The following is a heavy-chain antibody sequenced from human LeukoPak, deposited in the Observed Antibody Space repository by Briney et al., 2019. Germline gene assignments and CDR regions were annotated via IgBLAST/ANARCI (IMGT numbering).Heavy chain of an antibody. Sequence: PSETLSLTCAVSGGSISSSNWWSWVRQPPGKGLEWIGEIYHSGSTNYNPSLKSRVTISVDKSKDQFSLKLSSVTAADTAVYYCARQWVVVAATTINWFDPWGQGTLVTVSS. D-gene: IGHD2-15*01. V-gene: IGHV4-4*02. CDR3: ARQWVVVAATTINWFDP. CDR2: IYHSGST. CDR1: GGSISSSNW. J-gene: IGHJ5*02.